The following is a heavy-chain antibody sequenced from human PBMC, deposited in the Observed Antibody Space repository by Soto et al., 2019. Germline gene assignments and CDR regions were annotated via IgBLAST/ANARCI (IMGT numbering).Heavy chain of an antibody. V-gene: IGHV3-30-3*01. CDR2: ISYDGSNK. D-gene: IGHD6-13*01. Sequence: QVQLVESGGGVVQPGRSLRLSCAASGFTFSSYAMHWVRQAPGKGLEWVAVISYDGSNKYYADSVKGRFTISRDNSKNTLYLQMNSLRAEDTAVYYCAREDRGSWFPVLSYWGQGTLVTVSS. CDR1: GFTFSSYA. CDR3: AREDRGSWFPVLSY. J-gene: IGHJ4*02.